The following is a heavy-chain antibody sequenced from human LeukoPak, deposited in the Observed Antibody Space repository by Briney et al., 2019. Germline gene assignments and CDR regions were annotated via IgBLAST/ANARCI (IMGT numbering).Heavy chain of an antibody. D-gene: IGHD3-9*01. CDR2: IYYSGST. Sequence: SETLSLTCTVSGGSISSTSNYWGWIRQPPGKGLEWIGSIYYSGSTYYNPSLKSRVTISVDTSKNQFSLKLSSVTAADTAVYYCARAYMTGFYYPFDIWGQGTMVTVSS. CDR1: GGSISSTSNY. J-gene: IGHJ3*02. CDR3: ARAYMTGFYYPFDI. V-gene: IGHV4-39*07.